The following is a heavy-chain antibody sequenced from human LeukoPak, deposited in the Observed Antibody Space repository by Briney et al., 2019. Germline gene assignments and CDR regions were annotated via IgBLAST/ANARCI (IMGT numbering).Heavy chain of an antibody. D-gene: IGHD5-24*01. CDR3: AKEMATMNAFDI. Sequence: GGSLRLSCEASGSTVSSSYMSWVRRAPGKGLEWVSVIYSGGSTDYKDSVKDRFIISRDNSKNTLYLQMNSLRAEDTAVYYCAKEMATMNAFDIWGQGTMVTVSS. CDR2: IYSGGST. CDR1: GSTVSSSY. J-gene: IGHJ3*02. V-gene: IGHV3-66*01.